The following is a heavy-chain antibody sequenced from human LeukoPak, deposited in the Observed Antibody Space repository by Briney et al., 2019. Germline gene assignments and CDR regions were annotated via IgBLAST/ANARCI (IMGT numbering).Heavy chain of an antibody. Sequence: ASVKVSCKASGYTFTSYGISWVRQAPGQGLEWMGWISAYNGNTNYAQKLQGRVTMTRDMSTSTVYMELSSLRSEDTAVYYCARDDYDFWSGYYLPFDYWGQGTLVTVSS. J-gene: IGHJ4*02. D-gene: IGHD3-3*01. V-gene: IGHV1-18*01. CDR3: ARDDYDFWSGYYLPFDY. CDR2: ISAYNGNT. CDR1: GYTFTSYG.